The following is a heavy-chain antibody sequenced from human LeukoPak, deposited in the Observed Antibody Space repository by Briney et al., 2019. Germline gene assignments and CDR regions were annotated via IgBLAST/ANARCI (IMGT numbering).Heavy chain of an antibody. CDR3: AKDRCSNGIGCLYYYMDV. V-gene: IGHV3-30*02. J-gene: IGHJ6*03. CDR1: GFTFSSYG. D-gene: IGHD2-8*01. CDR2: IQYDRGNQ. Sequence: GGSLRLSCAASGFTFSSYGMHWVRQAPGKGLEWVAYIQYDRGNQQYAGSVKGRFSISRDNSKNTLSLQMNSLRAEDTAVYYCAKDRCSNGIGCLYYYMDVWGKGTTVTISS.